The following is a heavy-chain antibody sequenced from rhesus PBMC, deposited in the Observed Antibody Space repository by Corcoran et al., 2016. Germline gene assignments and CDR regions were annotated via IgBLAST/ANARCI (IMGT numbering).Heavy chain of an antibody. D-gene: IGHD3-34*01. J-gene: IGHJ4*01. CDR3: ARGRTGGLWDY. CDR2: ISGSGGSP. V-gene: IGHV4-57*02. Sequence: LQLQESGPGLVTPSETLSLTCAVSGGSISSRTRWSWLRQPSGKGLEWIGRISGSGGSPSDNPSLKSRVTISKDTSKNQFSLKLSSVTAADTAVYYCARGRTGGLWDYWGQGVLVTVSS. CDR1: GGSISSRTR.